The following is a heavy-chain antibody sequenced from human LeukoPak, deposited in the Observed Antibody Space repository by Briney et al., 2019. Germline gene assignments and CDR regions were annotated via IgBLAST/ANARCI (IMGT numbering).Heavy chain of an antibody. CDR1: GFTFDDYG. Sequence: TGESLRLSCAASGFTFDDYGMSWVRQAPGKGLEWVSGINWNGGSTGYADSVKGRFTISRDNAKNSLYLQMNSLRAEDTALYYCARDPNYYDSSGYYYFDYWGQGTLVTVSS. J-gene: IGHJ4*02. CDR3: ARDPNYYDSSGYYYFDY. V-gene: IGHV3-20*04. D-gene: IGHD3-22*01. CDR2: INWNGGST.